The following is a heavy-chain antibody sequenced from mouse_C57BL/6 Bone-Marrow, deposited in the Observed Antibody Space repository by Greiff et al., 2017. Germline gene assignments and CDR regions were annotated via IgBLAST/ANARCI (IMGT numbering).Heavy chain of an antibody. D-gene: IGHD2-13*01. CDR2: ISSGGSYT. J-gene: IGHJ1*03. V-gene: IGHV5-6*02. CDR3: ARRVIYWYFDV. Sequence: EVKLVESGGDLVKPGGSLKLSCAASGFTFSSYGMSWVRQTPDKRLEWVATISSGGSYTYYPDSVKGRFTISRDNAKNTLYLQVSSLKSEDRAVYYCARRVIYWYFDVWGTGTTVTVSS. CDR1: GFTFSSYG.